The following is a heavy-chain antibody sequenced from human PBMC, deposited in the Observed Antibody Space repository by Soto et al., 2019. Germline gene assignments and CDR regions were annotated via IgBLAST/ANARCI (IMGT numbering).Heavy chain of an antibody. CDR2: IYHSGST. CDR1: GGSISSGGYS. J-gene: IGHJ5*02. D-gene: IGHD3-10*01. Sequence: SETLSLTCAVSGGSISSGGYSWSWIRQPPGKGLEWIGYIYHSGSTYYNPSLKSRVTISVDRSKNQFSLKLSSVTAADTAVYYCARAGSLWVGELSGREKNWFYPWGQGTLVTVSS. CDR3: ARAGSLWVGELSGREKNWFYP. V-gene: IGHV4-30-2*01.